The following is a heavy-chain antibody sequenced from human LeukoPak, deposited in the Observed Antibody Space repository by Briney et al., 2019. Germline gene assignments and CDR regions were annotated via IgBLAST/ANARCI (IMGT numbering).Heavy chain of an antibody. Sequence: GGSLRLSCAASGFTFSSTSMSWVRQAPGKGLEWVAVTVGGGDGTYYADSVKGRLTISRDNSKNTLYLQMNSLRAEDTAVYYCAREGPRGNSQFDYWGQGTLVTVSS. CDR3: AREGPRGNSQFDY. D-gene: IGHD2/OR15-2a*01. CDR2: TVGGGDGT. J-gene: IGHJ4*02. CDR1: GFTFSSTS. V-gene: IGHV3-23*01.